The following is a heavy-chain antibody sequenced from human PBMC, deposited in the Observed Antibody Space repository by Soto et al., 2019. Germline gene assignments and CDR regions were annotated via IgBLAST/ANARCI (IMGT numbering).Heavy chain of an antibody. CDR3: ARDGGYCSGGSCYVYYYYGMDV. J-gene: IGHJ6*02. V-gene: IGHV1-2*04. D-gene: IGHD2-15*01. CDR2: INPNSGGT. Sequence: ASVKVSCKASGGTFSSYTISWVRQAPGQGLEWMGWINPNSGGTNYAQKFQGWVTMTRDTSISTAYMELSRLRSDDTAVYYCARDGGYCSGGSCYVYYYYGMDVWGQGTTVTVSS. CDR1: GGTFSSYT.